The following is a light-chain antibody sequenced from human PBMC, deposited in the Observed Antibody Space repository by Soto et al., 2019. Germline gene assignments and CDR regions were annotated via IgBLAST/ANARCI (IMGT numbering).Light chain of an antibody. Sequence: DIQLTQSPSTLSASVGDRVTITCLASQSISSWLAWYQQKPGKAPKLLFYRASNLEGGVPSRFSGGGSGTEFTLTINSLQPDDSATYYCQQYKSYPWTFGQGTKVDIK. CDR3: QQYKSYPWT. V-gene: IGKV1-5*03. CDR2: RAS. CDR1: QSISSW. J-gene: IGKJ1*01.